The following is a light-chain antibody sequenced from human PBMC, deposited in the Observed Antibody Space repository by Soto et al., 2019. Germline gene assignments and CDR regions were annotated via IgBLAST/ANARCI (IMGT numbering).Light chain of an antibody. CDR1: SSDVGGYNY. Sequence: QSVLTQHASVSGSPGQSITISCTGTSSDVGGYNYVSWYQHHPGKAPKLMIYDVSNRPSGVSNRFSASKSGNTASLTISELQVEDEADYYCYSYTSSNTTSYVFGTATKVTVL. J-gene: IGLJ1*01. V-gene: IGLV2-14*03. CDR2: DVS. CDR3: YSYTSSNTTSYV.